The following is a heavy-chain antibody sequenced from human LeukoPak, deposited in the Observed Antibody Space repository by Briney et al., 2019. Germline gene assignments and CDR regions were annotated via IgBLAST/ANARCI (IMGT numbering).Heavy chain of an antibody. CDR2: ISYDGSNQ. Sequence: GGSLRLSCAASGFTFSSYAMHWVRQAPGKGLEWVAVISYDGSNQYYADSVKGRFTISRDNSKNTLYLQMNSLRAEDTAVYYCARDFRGYCSSTSCYSVGYWGQGTLVTVSS. J-gene: IGHJ4*02. CDR3: ARDFRGYCSSTSCYSVGY. V-gene: IGHV3-30-3*01. D-gene: IGHD2-2*03. CDR1: GFTFSSYA.